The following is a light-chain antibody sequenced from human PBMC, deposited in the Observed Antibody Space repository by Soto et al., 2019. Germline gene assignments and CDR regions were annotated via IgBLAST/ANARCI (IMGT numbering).Light chain of an antibody. J-gene: IGKJ1*01. V-gene: IGKV1-39*01. CDR3: QQSYNSPWT. CDR2: AAS. Sequence: DIQMTQSPSSLSASVGDRVTITCRASQSIMKYLHWYQQKPGKVPKLLIYAASTLESGVPSRFSGSGSETDFSLTISSLQPEDFATYYCQQSYNSPWTFGPETKVEIK. CDR1: QSIMKY.